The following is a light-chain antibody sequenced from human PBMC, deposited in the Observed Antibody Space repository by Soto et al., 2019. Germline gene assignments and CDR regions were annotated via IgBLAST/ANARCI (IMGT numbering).Light chain of an antibody. CDR2: GAS. Sequence: DIQMTQSPSTLSASVGDRVTITCRASQSVSSWLAWYLQKPGKAPKLLIYGASSLEGGVPSRFSGRGSGTEFTLTISSLQPDDFRTYYCQQYNSYPDTFGQGTKLEIK. J-gene: IGKJ2*01. CDR1: QSVSSW. V-gene: IGKV1-5*01. CDR3: QQYNSYPDT.